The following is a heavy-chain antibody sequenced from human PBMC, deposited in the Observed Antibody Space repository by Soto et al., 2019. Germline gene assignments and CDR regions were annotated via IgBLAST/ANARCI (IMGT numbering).Heavy chain of an antibody. CDR3: ARKGYGEDAFDI. CDR1: GGSLSSGCYY. CDR2: IYYSGST. D-gene: IGHD4-17*01. J-gene: IGHJ3*02. V-gene: IGHV4-31*02. Sequence: SETLSLTCTVSGGSLSSGCYYLSWIRQHPGKGLEWIGYIYYSGSTYYNPSLKSRVTISVDTSKNQFSLKLSSVTAADTAVYYCARKGYGEDAFDIWGQGTMVTVSS.